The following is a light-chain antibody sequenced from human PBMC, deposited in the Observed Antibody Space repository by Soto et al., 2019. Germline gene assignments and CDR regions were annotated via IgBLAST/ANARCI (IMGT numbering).Light chain of an antibody. J-gene: IGLJ2*01. CDR3: AAWADSLSGVV. CDR2: RNN. Sequence: QSVLTQPPSASGTPGQRVTISCSGSSSNSGSNYVYWYQQLPGTAPKLLIYRNNQRPSGVPDRFSGSKSGTSASLAISGLRSEDEADYYCAAWADSLSGVVFGGGTKLTVL. CDR1: SSNSGSNY. V-gene: IGLV1-47*01.